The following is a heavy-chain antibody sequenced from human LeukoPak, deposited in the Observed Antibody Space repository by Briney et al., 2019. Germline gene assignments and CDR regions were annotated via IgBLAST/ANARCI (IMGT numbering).Heavy chain of an antibody. Sequence: SETLSLTCTVSGGSISSYYWSWIRQPPGKGLEWIGYIYYTGNSNYNPSLRSRVTTSLDTSQKQFSLKMTSVTAADTAVYYCARYVLYSSGWYFDYWDQGTLVTVSS. V-gene: IGHV4-59*01. CDR2: IYYTGNS. CDR1: GGSISSYY. D-gene: IGHD6-19*01. CDR3: ARYVLYSSGWYFDY. J-gene: IGHJ4*02.